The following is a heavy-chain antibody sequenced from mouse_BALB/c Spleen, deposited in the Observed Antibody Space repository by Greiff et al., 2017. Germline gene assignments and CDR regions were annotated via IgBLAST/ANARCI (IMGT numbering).Heavy chain of an antibody. CDR3: ARDLGRWFAY. J-gene: IGHJ3*01. CDR1: GYSITSGYF. CDR2: ISYDGSN. V-gene: IGHV3-6*02. Sequence: EVQLQESGPGLVKPSQSLSLTCSATGYSITSGYFWKWIRQFPGNKLEWMGYISYDGSNNYNPSLKNRISITRDTSKNQFFLKLNSVTTEDTATYYCARDLGRWFAYWGQGTLVTVSA. D-gene: IGHD4-1*01.